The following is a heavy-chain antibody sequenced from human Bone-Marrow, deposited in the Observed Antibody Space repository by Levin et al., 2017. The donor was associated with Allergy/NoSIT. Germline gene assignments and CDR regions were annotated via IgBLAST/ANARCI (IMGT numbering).Heavy chain of an antibody. CDR2: IYYSGST. J-gene: IGHJ4*02. CDR3: ARLSLTFYDILTGYYSPIGTFDY. D-gene: IGHD3-9*01. CDR1: GGSINSGDSY. Sequence: TPSETLSLTCNVSGGSINSGDSYWSWIRQPPGTGLEWIGYIYYSGSTYYNPSLKSRITISIDTSKSQFSLQLSSVTAADTAVYYCARLSLTFYDILTGYYSPIGTFDYWGQGTLVTVSS. V-gene: IGHV4-30-4*01.